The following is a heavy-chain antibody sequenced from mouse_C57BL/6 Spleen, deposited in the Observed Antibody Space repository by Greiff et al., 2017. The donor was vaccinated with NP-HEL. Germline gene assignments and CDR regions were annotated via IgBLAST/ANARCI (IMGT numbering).Heavy chain of an antibody. V-gene: IGHV1-80*01. Sequence: VQLQQSGAELVKPGASVKISCKASGYAFSSYWMNWVKQRPGKGLEWIGQLYPGDGDTNYNGKFKGKATLTAYKSSSTAYMQLSSLTSEDSAVYFCAYGSSPYYAMDYWGQGTSVTVSS. J-gene: IGHJ4*01. CDR2: LYPGDGDT. CDR1: GYAFSSYW. D-gene: IGHD1-1*01. CDR3: AYGSSPYYAMDY.